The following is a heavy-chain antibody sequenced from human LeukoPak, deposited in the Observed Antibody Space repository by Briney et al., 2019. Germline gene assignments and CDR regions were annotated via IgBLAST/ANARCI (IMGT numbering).Heavy chain of an antibody. CDR1: GFTFSSYS. CDR2: ISSSSYI. CDR3: ARYAVAGIDY. J-gene: IGHJ4*02. V-gene: IGHV3-21*01. Sequence: GGSLRLSCAAAGFTFSSYSMNWVRQAPGKGLEWVSSISSSSYIYYADSVKGRFTISRDNAKNSLYLQMNSLRAEDTAVYYCARYAVAGIDYWGQGTLVTVSS. D-gene: IGHD6-19*01.